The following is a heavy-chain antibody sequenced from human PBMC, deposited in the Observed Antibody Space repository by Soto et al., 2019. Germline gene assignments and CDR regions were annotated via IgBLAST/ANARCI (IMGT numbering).Heavy chain of an antibody. Sequence: GGSLRLSCAASGFIFSDYSMAWVRQTPEKGLEWVSGMSISGEKTFYADSVNGRFTVSRDSSKNTVYLQMNSLRVEDTAVYYCARWSGYGDLWGQGTLVTAPQ. V-gene: IGHV3-23*01. CDR1: GFIFSDYS. D-gene: IGHD5-12*01. CDR3: ARWSGYGDL. J-gene: IGHJ4*02. CDR2: MSISGEKT.